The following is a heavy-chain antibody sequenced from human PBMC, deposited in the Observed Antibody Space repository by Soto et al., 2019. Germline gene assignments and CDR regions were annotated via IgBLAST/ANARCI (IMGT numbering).Heavy chain of an antibody. CDR3: ARESNGDYVVGYFDY. D-gene: IGHD1-26*01. J-gene: IGHJ4*02. V-gene: IGHV1-69*13. Sequence: GASVKVSCKASGGTFSSYAISWVRQAPGQGLEWMGGIIPIFGTANYAQKFQGRVTITADESTSTAYMELSSLRSEDTAVYYCARESNGDYVVGYFDYWGQGTLVTVSS. CDR1: GGTFSSYA. CDR2: IIPIFGTA.